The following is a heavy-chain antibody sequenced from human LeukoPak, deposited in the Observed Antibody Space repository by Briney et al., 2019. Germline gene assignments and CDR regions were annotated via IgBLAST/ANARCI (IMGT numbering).Heavy chain of an antibody. CDR2: INHSGST. D-gene: IGHD3-10*01. CDR3: ARETKGSNYLYYYMDV. V-gene: IGHV4-34*01. Sequence: PSETLSLTCAVYGGSFSGYYWSWIRQPPGKGLEWIGEINHSGSTNYNPSLKSRVTISVDTSKNQFSLILNSVTDADTALYYCARETKGSNYLYYYMDVWGKGTTVTVSS. J-gene: IGHJ6*03. CDR1: GGSFSGYY.